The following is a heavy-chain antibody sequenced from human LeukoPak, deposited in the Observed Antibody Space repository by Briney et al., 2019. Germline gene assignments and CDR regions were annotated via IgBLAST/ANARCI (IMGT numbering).Heavy chain of an antibody. D-gene: IGHD2-2*01. V-gene: IGHV1-69*04. Sequence: SVKVSCKASGYTFTSYGISWVRQAPGQGLEWMGRIIPILGIANYAQKFQGRVTITADKSTSTAYMELSSLRSEDTAVYYCARPLNRRYCNSISCFGGDNWFDPWGQGTLVTVSS. CDR3: ARPLNRRYCNSISCFGGDNWFDP. CDR2: IIPILGIA. CDR1: GYTFTSYG. J-gene: IGHJ5*02.